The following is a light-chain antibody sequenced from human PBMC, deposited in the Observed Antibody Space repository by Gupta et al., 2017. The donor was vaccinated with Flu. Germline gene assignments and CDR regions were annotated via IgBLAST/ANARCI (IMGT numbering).Light chain of an antibody. V-gene: IGKV1-9*01. Sequence: DIQFTQSPSFLSASGGDRVTITCRASQGISSYLAWYQQKPEKAPKLLIYAACTSQSGVPSRFSGSGSGTEFTLTISRLQPDDFATYYCQQLNSYPRTFGQGTKVEIK. CDR3: QQLNSYPRT. CDR1: QGISSY. J-gene: IGKJ1*01. CDR2: AAC.